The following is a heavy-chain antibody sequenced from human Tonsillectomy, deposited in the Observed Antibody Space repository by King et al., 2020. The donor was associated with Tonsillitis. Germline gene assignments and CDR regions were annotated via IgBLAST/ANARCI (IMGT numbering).Heavy chain of an antibody. CDR3: AREAEDFWSGYYIAY. CDR2: INPNSGGT. J-gene: IGHJ4*02. CDR1: GYTFSCDY. D-gene: IGHD3-3*01. Sequence: QLVQSWAEVKKPGASVKVSCKASGYTFSCDYPHWVREAPGQGLEWMGWINPNSGGTNYAQKCQGRCTLTRDTSISTAYMELTRLRSEDTAVYYCAREAEDFWSGYYIAYWGQGTLITVSS. V-gene: IGHV1-2*02.